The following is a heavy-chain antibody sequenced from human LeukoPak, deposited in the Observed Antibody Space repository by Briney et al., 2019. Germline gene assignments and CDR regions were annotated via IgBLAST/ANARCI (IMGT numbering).Heavy chain of an antibody. CDR3: ATDQRAGRIVRARGDAFDI. Sequence: GASVKVSFKVSGYTLTELSMHWVRQAPGKGLEWMGGFDPEYGETIYAQKFQGRVSMTEDTSTGTASMELRSLRSGDTAISYCATDQRAGRIVRARGDAFDIWGQGTMVTVSS. CDR1: GYTLTELS. D-gene: IGHD1-26*01. V-gene: IGHV1-24*01. CDR2: FDPEYGET. J-gene: IGHJ3*02.